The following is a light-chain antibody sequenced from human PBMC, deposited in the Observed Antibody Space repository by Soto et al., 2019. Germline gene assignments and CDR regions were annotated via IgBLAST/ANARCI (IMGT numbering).Light chain of an antibody. CDR3: GAWDSSLNVYV. CDR1: ASNIGNDY. J-gene: IGLJ1*01. CDR2: DNN. Sequence: QSVLTQPPSVSAAPGHKVTISCSGTASNIGNDYVSWYQQLPGEAPQLLIYDNNRRPSGIPDRFSGSRSDTSATLGITGLQTGDEADYYCGAWDSSLNVYVFVNGTKVT. V-gene: IGLV1-51*01.